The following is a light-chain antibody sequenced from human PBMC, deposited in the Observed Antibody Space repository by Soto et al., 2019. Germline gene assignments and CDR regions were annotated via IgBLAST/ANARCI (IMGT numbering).Light chain of an antibody. J-gene: IGKJ1*01. CDR1: QSVFYSSNNKDY. V-gene: IGKV4-1*01. Sequence: DIVMTQSPDSLVVPLGERATINCKSSQSVFYSSNNKDYLACYQQKAGQPPKLLIYWASTRESGVPDRFSGSGSGTDFTLTITSLQAEDVAVYYCQQDYSTPWTFGQGTKVEIK. CDR3: QQDYSTPWT. CDR2: WAS.